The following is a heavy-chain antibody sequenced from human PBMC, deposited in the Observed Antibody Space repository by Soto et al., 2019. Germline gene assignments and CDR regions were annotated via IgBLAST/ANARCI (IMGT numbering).Heavy chain of an antibody. Sequence: QSQTLSLTCALSGDSVSSNSAAWNWIRQSPSRGLEWLGRTYYRSKWYNDYAVSVKSRITINPDTSKNQFSLELNSVAPDDTAVYYWARGWGQLVMGYFDYWCQGSLVT. J-gene: IGHJ4*02. CDR2: TYYRSKWYN. CDR1: GDSVSSNSAA. V-gene: IGHV6-1*01. CDR3: ARGWGQLVMGYFDY. D-gene: IGHD6-13*01.